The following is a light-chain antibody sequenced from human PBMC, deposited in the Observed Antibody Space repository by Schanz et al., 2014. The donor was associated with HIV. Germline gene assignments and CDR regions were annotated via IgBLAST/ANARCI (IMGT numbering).Light chain of an antibody. V-gene: IGLV2-8*01. CDR3: SASAGSDSFVV. Sequence: QSVLTQPPSASGSPGQSVTISCTGTSSDVGDYNYVSWYQQNPGKAPNLIIYDVNKRPSAVPDRFSGSRSGNTASLTVSGLQAEDEADYFCSASAGSDSFVVFGGGTKLTVL. J-gene: IGLJ2*01. CDR2: DVN. CDR1: SSDVGDYNY.